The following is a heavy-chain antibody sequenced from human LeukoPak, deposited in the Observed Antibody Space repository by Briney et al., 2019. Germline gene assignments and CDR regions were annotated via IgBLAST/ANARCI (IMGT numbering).Heavy chain of an antibody. CDR3: AKGSLLWFGELLSQIDY. D-gene: IGHD3-10*01. J-gene: IGHJ4*02. CDR1: GFTFSSYA. V-gene: IGHV3-23*01. Sequence: GRSLRLSCAASGFTFSSYAMSWVRQAPGKWLGWVSAISGSGGSTYYADSVKGRFTISRDNSKNTLYLQMNSLRAEDTAVYYCAKGSLLWFGELLSQIDYWGQGTLVTVSS. CDR2: ISGSGGST.